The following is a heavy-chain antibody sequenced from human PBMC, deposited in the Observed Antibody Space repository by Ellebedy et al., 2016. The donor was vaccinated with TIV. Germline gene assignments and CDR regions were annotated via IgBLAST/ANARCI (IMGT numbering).Heavy chain of an antibody. D-gene: IGHD6-13*01. Sequence: SETLSLTCNVSGGSVSSDYWNWIRRPPGKGLEWIGFVFHSGATNYNPSLKSRVTMSVDTSKSQFSLRLTSVTAADTAVYYCARDRPEYTEYSSSWSTLAFDIWGQGTMVTVSS. CDR1: GGSVSSDY. CDR2: VFHSGAT. V-gene: IGHV4-59*02. J-gene: IGHJ3*02. CDR3: ARDRPEYTEYSSSWSTLAFDI.